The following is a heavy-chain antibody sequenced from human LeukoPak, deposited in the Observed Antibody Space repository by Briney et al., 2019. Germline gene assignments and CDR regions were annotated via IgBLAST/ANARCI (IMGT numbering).Heavy chain of an antibody. CDR3: ARRATTERGHSYGLDY. V-gene: IGHV3-53*01. CDR2: IYSGGST. Sequence: PGGPLRLSCAASGFTVSSNYIWVRQAPGKGLEWVSVIYSGGSTYYADSVTGRFTISRDDAKNPLYLQMNSLRAEDTAVYYCARRATTERGHSYGLDYWGQGTLVTVSS. CDR1: GFTVSSNY. D-gene: IGHD5-18*01. J-gene: IGHJ4*02.